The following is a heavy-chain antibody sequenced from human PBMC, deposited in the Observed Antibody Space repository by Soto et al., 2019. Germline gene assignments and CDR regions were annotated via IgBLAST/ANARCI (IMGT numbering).Heavy chain of an antibody. CDR3: ARELAAAEDY. Sequence: QAQLVQSGAEVKKPGSSVKVSCKASGGTFSSYTISWVRQAPGQGLEWMGRIIPILGIANYAQKFQGRVTITADKSTSTAYMELSSLRSEDTAVYYCARELAAAEDYWGQGTLVTVSS. D-gene: IGHD6-13*01. V-gene: IGHV1-69*08. CDR1: GGTFSSYT. CDR2: IIPILGIA. J-gene: IGHJ4*02.